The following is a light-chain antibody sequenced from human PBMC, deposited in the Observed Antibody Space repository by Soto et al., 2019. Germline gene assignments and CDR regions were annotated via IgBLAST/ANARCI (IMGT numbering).Light chain of an antibody. CDR2: DVS. CDR1: SSDVGGYNY. V-gene: IGLV2-14*01. Sequence: QSALTQPASVSGSPGQSITISCTGTSSDVGGYNYVSWYQQHPGKAPKLMIYDVSNRPSGVSNRFSGSKSGNTASLTISGLQAEDEADYYCSSYTSSSTLDSYVFGTGTKV. J-gene: IGLJ1*01. CDR3: SSYTSSSTLDSYV.